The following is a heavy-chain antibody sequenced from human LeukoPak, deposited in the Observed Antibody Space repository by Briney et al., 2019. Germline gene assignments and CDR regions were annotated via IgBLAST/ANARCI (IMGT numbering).Heavy chain of an antibody. V-gene: IGHV3-23*01. J-gene: IGHJ4*02. CDR3: AKDDAWLQFND. CDR2: ISPSADIT. Sequence: WGSLRLSCAASGFTFSSHGMNWVRQAPGKGLECISGISPSADITYYADSVKGRFTISRDNSENTVYLHMSSLRAGDTAVYFCAKDDAWLQFNDWGQGTLVTVSS. D-gene: IGHD5-24*01. CDR1: GFTFSSHG.